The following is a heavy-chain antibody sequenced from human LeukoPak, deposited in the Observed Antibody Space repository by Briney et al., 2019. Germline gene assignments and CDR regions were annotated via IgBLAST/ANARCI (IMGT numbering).Heavy chain of an antibody. D-gene: IGHD3-10*01. Sequence: GGSLRLSCAASGFDVTSKYMTWVRQTPERGLDWVSVIYSAASTLYAASVKGRFTISRDKSNNTLYLEMNSLRAEDTAVYYCARGDGYYYGSGSYCDLWGQGTLVTVSS. V-gene: IGHV3-66*01. CDR1: GFDVTSKY. CDR2: IYSAAST. CDR3: ARGDGYYYGSGSYCDL. J-gene: IGHJ5*02.